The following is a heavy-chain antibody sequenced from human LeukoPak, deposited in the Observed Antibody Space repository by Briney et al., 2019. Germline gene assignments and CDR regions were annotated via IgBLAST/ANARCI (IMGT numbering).Heavy chain of an antibody. CDR1: GYTFTGYY. CDR2: INPNSGGT. Sequence: GASVKVSCKASGYTFTGYYMHWVRQAPGQGLEWMGWINPNSGGTNYAQKFQGWVTMTGDTSISTAYMELSRLRSDDTAVYYCARGRSDILTGYPGDFDYWAREPWSPSPQ. J-gene: IGHJ4*02. CDR3: ARGRSDILTGYPGDFDY. V-gene: IGHV1-2*04. D-gene: IGHD3-9*01.